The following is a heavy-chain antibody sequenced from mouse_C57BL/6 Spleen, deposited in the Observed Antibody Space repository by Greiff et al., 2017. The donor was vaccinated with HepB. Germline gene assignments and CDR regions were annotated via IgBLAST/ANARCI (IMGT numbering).Heavy chain of an antibody. J-gene: IGHJ1*03. CDR3: ARSMITTVVDGYFDV. CDR2: IYPGDGDT. V-gene: IGHV1-80*01. CDR1: GYAFSSYW. D-gene: IGHD1-1*01. Sequence: VQLVESGAELVKPGASVKISCKASGYAFSSYWMNWVKQRPGKGLEWIGQIYPGDGDTNYNGKFKGKATLTADKSSSTAYMQLSSLTSEDSAVYFCARSMITTVVDGYFDVWGKGTTVTVSS.